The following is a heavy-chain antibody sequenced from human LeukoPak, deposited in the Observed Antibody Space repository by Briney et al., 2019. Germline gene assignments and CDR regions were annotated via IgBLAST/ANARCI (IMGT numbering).Heavy chain of an antibody. CDR3: ARDLADYDILTGYPFDY. CDR2: INPSGGST. CDR1: GYTFTSYY. J-gene: IGHJ4*02. V-gene: IGHV1-46*01. D-gene: IGHD3-9*01. Sequence: ASVKVSCKASGYTFTSYYMHWVRQAPGQGLEWMGIINPSGGSTSYAQKFQGRVTMTRDTSTSTVYMELSSLRSEDTAVYYCARDLADYDILTGYPFDYWSQGALVTVSS.